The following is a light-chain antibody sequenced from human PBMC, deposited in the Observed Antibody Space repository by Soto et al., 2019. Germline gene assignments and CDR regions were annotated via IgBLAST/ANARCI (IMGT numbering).Light chain of an antibody. J-gene: IGKJ1*01. CDR1: QSVSNN. V-gene: IGKV3-15*01. CDR3: LQYDTWHRT. CDR2: GAS. Sequence: EIVMTQSPAILSVSPGDRATLSCRAVQSVSNNLAWYQQKPGQTPRLVIYGASNRATGVPARFSGSGSGTDFTLTISSLQSEDFAVYYCLQYDTWHRTFGQGTKVEIK.